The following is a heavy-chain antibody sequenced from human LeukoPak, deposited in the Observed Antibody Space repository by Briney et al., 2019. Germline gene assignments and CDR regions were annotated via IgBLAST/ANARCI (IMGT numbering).Heavy chain of an antibody. CDR1: GFTFSSYS. D-gene: IGHD2-2*01. V-gene: IGHV3-21*01. J-gene: IGHJ3*02. Sequence: GGSLRLSCAASGFTFSSYSMNWVRQAPGEGLEWVSSISSSSSYIYYADSVKGRFTISRDNAKNSLYLQMNSLRAEDTAVYYCARGRTVVPAASLYAFDIWGQGTMVTVSS. CDR3: ARGRTVVPAASLYAFDI. CDR2: ISSSSSYI.